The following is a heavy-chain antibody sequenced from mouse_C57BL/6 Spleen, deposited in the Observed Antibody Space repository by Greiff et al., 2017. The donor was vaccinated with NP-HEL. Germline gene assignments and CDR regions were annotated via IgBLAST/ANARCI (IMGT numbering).Heavy chain of an antibody. Sequence: EVQLQQSGAELMRPGASVKLSCTASGFNIKDDYMHWVKQRPEQGLEWIGWIDPENGDTEYASKFQGKATITADTSSNTAYLQLSSLTSEDTAVYYCTTDYYGSSYGYFDVWGTGTTVTVSS. V-gene: IGHV14-4*01. D-gene: IGHD1-1*01. CDR1: GFNIKDDY. CDR3: TTDYYGSSYGYFDV. J-gene: IGHJ1*03. CDR2: IDPENGDT.